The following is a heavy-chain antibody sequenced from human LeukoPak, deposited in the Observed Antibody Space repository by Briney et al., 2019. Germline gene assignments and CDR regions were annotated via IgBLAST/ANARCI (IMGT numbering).Heavy chain of an antibody. CDR2: ISGTGSST. Sequence: GGSLRLSCVASGFTFSRFGMSWVRQAPGKGLEWVSGISGTGSSTYYTDSVKGRLTISRDNSKNTLYLQMHSLRADDTAVYYCAKKIKAAHYSSGCFDYWGQGALVTVSS. CDR3: AKKIKAAHYSSGCFDY. D-gene: IGHD6-19*01. J-gene: IGHJ4*02. V-gene: IGHV3-23*01. CDR1: GFTFSRFG.